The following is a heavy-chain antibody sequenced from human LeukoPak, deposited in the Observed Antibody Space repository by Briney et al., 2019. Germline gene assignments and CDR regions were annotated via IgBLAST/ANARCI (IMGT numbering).Heavy chain of an antibody. V-gene: IGHV4-59*08. D-gene: IGHD6-13*01. J-gene: IGHJ6*02. CDR2: IYYSGST. CDR1: GDSISSYY. Sequence: SETLSLTCTVSGDSISSYYWSWIRQPPGKGLEWIGYIYYSGSTNYNPSLKSRVTISVDTSKNQFSLKLSSVTAADTAVYYCARHPLRYSSSRYYYGMDVWGQGTTVTVSS. CDR3: ARHPLRYSSSRYYYGMDV.